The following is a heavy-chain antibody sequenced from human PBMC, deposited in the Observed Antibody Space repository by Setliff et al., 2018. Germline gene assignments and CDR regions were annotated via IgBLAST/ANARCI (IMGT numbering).Heavy chain of an antibody. CDR1: GFTFSGYY. J-gene: IGHJ4*02. Sequence: PGGSLRLSCAASGFTFSGYYMQWVRQAPGKGLEWVGRIRNKDNSYTTEYAASVKGRFTISRDDSKNSLYLQMNGLKTEDRAVYYCAKLRRDGHGLDYWGQGTLVTVSS. D-gene: IGHD1-7*01. CDR3: AKLRRDGHGLDY. CDR2: IRNKDNSYTT. V-gene: IGHV3-72*01.